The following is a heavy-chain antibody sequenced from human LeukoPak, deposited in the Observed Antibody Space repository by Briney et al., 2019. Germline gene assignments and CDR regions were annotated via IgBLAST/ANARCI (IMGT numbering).Heavy chain of an antibody. CDR2: IYYSGST. D-gene: IGHD4-11*01. J-gene: IGHJ6*02. CDR3: ARSYSNYSHYQGMDV. CDR1: GGSMNSHY. Sequence: SETLSLTCTVSGGSMNSHYWNWIRQPPGKGLEWIGYIYYSGSTNYNPSLQSRVTISVDTSKNHFSLKVNSVTAADTAVYFCARSYSNYSHYQGMDVWGQGTTVIVSS. V-gene: IGHV4-59*11.